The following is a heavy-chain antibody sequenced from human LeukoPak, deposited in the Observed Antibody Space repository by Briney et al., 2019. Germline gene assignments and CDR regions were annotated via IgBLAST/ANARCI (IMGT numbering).Heavy chain of an antibody. Sequence: ASVKVSCKVSGYTLTELSMHWVRQAPGKGLEWMGGFDPEDGETIYAQKFQGRVTMTEDTSTDTAYMELSSLRSEDTAVYYCATGGSDSSGYYASILFDYWGQGTLVTVSS. J-gene: IGHJ4*02. CDR1: GYTLTELS. CDR3: ATGGSDSSGYYASILFDY. CDR2: FDPEDGET. V-gene: IGHV1-24*01. D-gene: IGHD3-22*01.